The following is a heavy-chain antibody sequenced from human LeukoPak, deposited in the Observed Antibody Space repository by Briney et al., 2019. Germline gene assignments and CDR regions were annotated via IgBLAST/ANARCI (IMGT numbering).Heavy chain of an antibody. J-gene: IGHJ4*02. Sequence: SETLSLTCTVSGGSISSSSYYWGWIRQPPGKGLEWIGSIYYSGSTYYNPSLKSRVTMSVDTSKNQFSLKLSSVTAADTAVYYCARDGDILTGYSLIDYWGQGTLVTVSS. D-gene: IGHD3-9*01. CDR1: GGSISSSSYY. CDR3: ARDGDILTGYSLIDY. V-gene: IGHV4-39*07. CDR2: IYYSGST.